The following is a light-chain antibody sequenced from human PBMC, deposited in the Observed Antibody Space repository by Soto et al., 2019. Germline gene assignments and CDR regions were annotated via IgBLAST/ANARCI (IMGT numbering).Light chain of an antibody. V-gene: IGKV3-11*01. CDR3: QQRGNWPRT. Sequence: EIVLTQSPATLSLSPGERATLSCRASQSVSSYLAWYQQKPGQAPRLLIYDASKGATGIPARFSGSGSGTGFTLTISNLEPEDFAVYYCQQRGNWPRTFGQGTKVDIK. J-gene: IGKJ1*01. CDR2: DAS. CDR1: QSVSSY.